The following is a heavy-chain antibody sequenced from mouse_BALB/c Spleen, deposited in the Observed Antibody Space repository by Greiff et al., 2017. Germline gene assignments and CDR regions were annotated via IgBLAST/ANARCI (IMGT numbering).Heavy chain of an antibody. Sequence: QVQLQQSGAELVRPGSSVKISCKASGYAFSSYWMNWVKQRPGQGLEWIGQIYPGDGDTNYNGKFKGKATLTADKSSSTAYMQLSSLTSEDSAVYFCARSGSSPPFAYWGQGTLVTVSA. D-gene: IGHD1-1*01. J-gene: IGHJ3*01. V-gene: IGHV1-80*01. CDR3: ARSGSSPPFAY. CDR2: IYPGDGDT. CDR1: GYAFSSYW.